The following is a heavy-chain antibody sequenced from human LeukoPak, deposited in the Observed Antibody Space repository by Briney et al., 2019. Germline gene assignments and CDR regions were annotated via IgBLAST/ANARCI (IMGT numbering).Heavy chain of an antibody. J-gene: IGHJ3*02. CDR2: ISHSGST. V-gene: IGHV4-34*01. D-gene: IGHD3-22*01. CDR3: ARVYLPNTYYYDSSAFDI. Sequence: LSETLSLTCAVYGGSFSGYYWSWIRQPPGKGLEWIGEISHSGSTNYNPSLKSRVTISVDTSKNQFSLKLSSVTAADTAVYYCARVYLPNTYYYDSSAFDIWGQGTMVTVSS. CDR1: GGSFSGYY.